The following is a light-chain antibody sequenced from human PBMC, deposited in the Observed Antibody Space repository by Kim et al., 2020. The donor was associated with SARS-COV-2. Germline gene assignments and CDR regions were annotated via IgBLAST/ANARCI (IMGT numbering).Light chain of an antibody. V-gene: IGKV3-20*01. CDR3: QQYGSSPWT. Sequence: EIVLTQSSGTLSLSPGERATLSCRASQSVSNNYLAWYQQKPGQAPRLLIYGASSRATGIPDRFSGSGSGTDFTLAISRLEPEDFAVYYCQQYGSSPWTFGQGTSVDIK. J-gene: IGKJ1*01. CDR2: GAS. CDR1: QSVSNNY.